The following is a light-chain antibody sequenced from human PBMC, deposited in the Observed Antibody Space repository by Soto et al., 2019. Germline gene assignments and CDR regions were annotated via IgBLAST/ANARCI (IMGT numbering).Light chain of an antibody. CDR2: AAS. Sequence: DIQMTQSPSTLSASVGDRVTITCRASQSISSYLNWYQQKPGKAPKLLIYAASTLESGVSSRFSGRGSGTEFTLTINSLQPEDFATYYCQQYKSYLRTFGQGTTVDIK. J-gene: IGKJ1*01. CDR3: QQYKSYLRT. CDR1: QSISSY. V-gene: IGKV1-5*01.